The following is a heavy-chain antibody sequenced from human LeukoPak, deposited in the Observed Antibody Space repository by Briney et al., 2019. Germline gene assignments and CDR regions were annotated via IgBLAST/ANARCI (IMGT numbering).Heavy chain of an antibody. V-gene: IGHV3-48*04. CDR2: ISSSGSTI. Sequence: GGSLRLSCAASGFTFSSYSMNWVRQAPGKGLEWVSYISSSGSTIYYADSVKGRFTISRDNAKNSLYLQMNSLRAEDTAVYYCARAGLYGSGSRYYYYYYYMDVWGKGTTVTVSS. D-gene: IGHD3-10*01. J-gene: IGHJ6*03. CDR3: ARAGLYGSGSRYYYYYYYMDV. CDR1: GFTFSSYS.